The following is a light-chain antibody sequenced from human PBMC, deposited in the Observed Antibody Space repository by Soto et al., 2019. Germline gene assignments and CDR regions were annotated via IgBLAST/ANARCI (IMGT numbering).Light chain of an antibody. J-gene: IGKJ4*01. CDR3: QKYYSGPST. CDR1: QGISNY. CDR2: AAS. Sequence: DIQMTQSPSSLSASVGDRVTITCRASQGISNYLAWYQQKPGKVPKLLIYAASTLQSGVPSRFSGSGSGTDFPLTISSLQPQDVANYHCQKYYSGPSTFGGGTKVEIK. V-gene: IGKV1-27*01.